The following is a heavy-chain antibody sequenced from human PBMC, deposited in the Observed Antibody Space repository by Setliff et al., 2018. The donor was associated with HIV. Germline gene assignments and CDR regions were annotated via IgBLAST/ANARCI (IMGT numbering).Heavy chain of an antibody. J-gene: IGHJ4*02. D-gene: IGHD3-3*01. V-gene: IGHV3-74*01. CDR3: ARGPKYNFWGGYLGL. CDR2: IDSDGSDT. Sequence: PGGSLRLSCAASGLTFSNYWMHWVRQAPGKGLEWVSRIDSDGSDTNYADSVRGRFTISRDNAKNTVYLQLTSLRAEDTAVYYCARGPKYNFWGGYLGLWGQGTLVTVSS. CDR1: GLTFSNYW.